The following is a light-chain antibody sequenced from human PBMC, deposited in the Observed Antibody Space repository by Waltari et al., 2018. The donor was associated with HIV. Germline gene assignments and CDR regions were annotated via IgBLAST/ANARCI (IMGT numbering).Light chain of an antibody. CDR3: QQYYSTPWT. Sequence: DIVMTQSPDSLVVSLGERATINCKSSQSVLYSSNNKNYLAWYQQKPGQPPKLLIYWASTRESGVPDRFSGSWSGTDFTLTISSLQAEDVAVYYCQQYYSTPWTFGQGTKVEIK. CDR1: QSVLYSSNNKNY. V-gene: IGKV4-1*01. J-gene: IGKJ1*01. CDR2: WAS.